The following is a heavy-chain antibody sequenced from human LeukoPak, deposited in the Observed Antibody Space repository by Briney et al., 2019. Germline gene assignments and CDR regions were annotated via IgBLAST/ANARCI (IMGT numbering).Heavy chain of an antibody. CDR2: IIPIFGPA. Sequence: ASVKVSCKASGGTFSSYAISWVRQAPGQGLEWMGVIIPIFGPANYAQKFQGRVTITADESTSTAYMELSSLRSEDTAVYYCARAPSPDCTSTSCPPYYFDYWGQGTLVTVSS. D-gene: IGHD2-2*01. CDR3: ARAPSPDCTSTSCPPYYFDY. V-gene: IGHV1-69*13. CDR1: GGTFSSYA. J-gene: IGHJ4*02.